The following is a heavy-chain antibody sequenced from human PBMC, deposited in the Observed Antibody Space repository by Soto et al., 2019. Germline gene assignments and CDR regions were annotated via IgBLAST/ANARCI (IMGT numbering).Heavy chain of an antibody. CDR2: IYYTGST. Sequence: QVQLQESGPGLVKSSQTLSLTCTVSGGSISSGGLYWNWIRQHPGKGLEWIGYIYYTGSTYYNPSLKSRLIISIDTSKNQFSLKLNSVTAADTAVYFCARGGFRYGDYHICYYWGQGTLVTVSS. CDR1: GGSISSGGLY. J-gene: IGHJ4*02. D-gene: IGHD4-17*01. V-gene: IGHV4-31*03. CDR3: ARGGFRYGDYHICYY.